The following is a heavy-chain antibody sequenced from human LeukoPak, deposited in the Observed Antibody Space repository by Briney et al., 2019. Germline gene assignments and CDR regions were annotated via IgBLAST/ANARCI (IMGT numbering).Heavy chain of an antibody. D-gene: IGHD2-15*01. Sequence: ASVKVSFKASGYTFTGYYMHWVRQAPGQGLEWMGWINPNSGGTNYAQKFQGRVTMTRDTSISTAYMELSRLRSDDTAVYYCARELAPRLGYCSGGSCYRANYYYYGMDVWGQGTTVTVSS. CDR1: GYTFTGYY. CDR3: ARELAPRLGYCSGGSCYRANYYYYGMDV. J-gene: IGHJ6*02. V-gene: IGHV1-2*02. CDR2: INPNSGGT.